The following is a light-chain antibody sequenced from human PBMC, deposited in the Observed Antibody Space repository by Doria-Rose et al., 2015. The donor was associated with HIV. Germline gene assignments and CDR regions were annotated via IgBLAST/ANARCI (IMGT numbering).Light chain of an antibody. CDR2: DGS. Sequence: EIVLTQSPGTLSLSPGERATLSCRASQSFSSTYLAWYQQKPGQAPSLLIYDGSTRATGIPGRFSASGSGTDFTLTINRLEPEYFALYYCHQYGTSWTFGQGTKVEI. CDR1: QSFSSTY. CDR3: HQYGTSWT. J-gene: IGKJ1*01. V-gene: IGKV3-20*01.